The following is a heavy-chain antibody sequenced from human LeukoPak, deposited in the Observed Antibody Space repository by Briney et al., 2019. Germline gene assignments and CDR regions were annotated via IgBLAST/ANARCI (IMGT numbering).Heavy chain of an antibody. CDR2: IKHDGSEE. CDR1: GITFSSLW. CDR3: ARDEVVVGYCSSTSCYTGGLDY. D-gene: IGHD2-2*02. J-gene: IGHJ4*02. V-gene: IGHV3-7*01. Sequence: GGSLRLSCEVSGITFSSLWMSWFRQAPGKGLEWVADIKHDGSEEHYVASVKGRFTISRDNAKLYLQMNSLRADDTAVYYCARDEVVVGYCSSTSCYTGGLDYWGQGTLVTVSS.